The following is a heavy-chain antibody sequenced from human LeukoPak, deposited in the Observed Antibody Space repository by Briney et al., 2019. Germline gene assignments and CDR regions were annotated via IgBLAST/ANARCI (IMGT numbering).Heavy chain of an antibody. V-gene: IGHV4-4*02. CDR1: GGSISSSNW. Sequence: SETLSLTCAVSGGSISSSNWWSWVRQPPGKGLEWIGEIYHSGSTNYNPSLKSRVTISVDKSKNQFSLKLSSVTAADTAVYYCARRYSSSWYAFDIWGQGTMVTVSS. CDR2: IYHSGST. D-gene: IGHD6-13*01. J-gene: IGHJ3*02. CDR3: ARRYSSSWYAFDI.